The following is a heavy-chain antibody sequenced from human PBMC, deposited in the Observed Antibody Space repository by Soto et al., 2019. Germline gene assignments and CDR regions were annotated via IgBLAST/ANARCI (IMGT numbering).Heavy chain of an antibody. CDR1: GFTFSSYA. J-gene: IGHJ2*01. D-gene: IGHD7-27*01. V-gene: IGHV3-30*04. CDR2: ISYDGSNK. CDR3: ARDPFKLGKGWYFDL. Sequence: GGSLRLSCAASGFTFSSYAMHWVRQAPGKGLEWVAVISYDGSNKYYADSVKGRFTISRDNSKNTLYLQMNSLRAEDTAVYYCARDPFKLGKGWYFDLWGRGTLVTVSS.